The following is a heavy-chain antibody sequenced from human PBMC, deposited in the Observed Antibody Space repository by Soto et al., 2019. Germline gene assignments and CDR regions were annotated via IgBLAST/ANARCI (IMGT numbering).Heavy chain of an antibody. J-gene: IGHJ6*02. CDR1: GGTFSNYA. D-gene: IGHD3-16*01. CDR3: ARGPHYDYIHRAGYYHGTDV. Sequence: QVQMVQSGAEVKKPGSSVKVSCKASGGTFSNYAISWVRQAPGQGLEWMGGIIPLFGTPNYAQKFQERVTITADTSTSTVYMALSSLRSEDTAAYSCARGPHYDYIHRAGYYHGTDVWGQGTTVTVS. V-gene: IGHV1-69*06. CDR2: IIPLFGTP.